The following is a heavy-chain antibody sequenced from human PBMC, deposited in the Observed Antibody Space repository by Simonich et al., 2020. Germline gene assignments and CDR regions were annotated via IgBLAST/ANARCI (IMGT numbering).Heavy chain of an antibody. CDR3: ARHTVKSIAATNYYYGMDV. Sequence: QVQLQQWGAGLLKPSETLSLTCAVYGGSFSGYYWSWIRQPPGKGLEWIGEINQSGSTNYNPSLKSRVTISVDTSKNQFSRKLSSVTAADTAVYYCARHTVKSIAATNYYYGMDVWGQGTTVTVSS. D-gene: IGHD6-13*01. CDR2: INQSGST. CDR1: GGSFSGYY. V-gene: IGHV4-34*01. J-gene: IGHJ6*02.